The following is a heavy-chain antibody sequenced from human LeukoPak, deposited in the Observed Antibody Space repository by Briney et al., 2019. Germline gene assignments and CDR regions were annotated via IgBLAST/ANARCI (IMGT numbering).Heavy chain of an antibody. CDR1: GYTFTGYY. V-gene: IGHV1-2*02. CDR3: ARDPGAIGDTWGSY. CDR2: INPNSGGT. J-gene: IGHJ4*02. Sequence: ASVKVSCKASGYTFTGYYMHWVRQAPGQGLEWMGWINPNSGGTNYAQKFQGRVTMTRDTSISTAYMELSRLRSDGTAVYYCARDPGAIGDTWGSYWGQGTLVTVSS. D-gene: IGHD3-16*01.